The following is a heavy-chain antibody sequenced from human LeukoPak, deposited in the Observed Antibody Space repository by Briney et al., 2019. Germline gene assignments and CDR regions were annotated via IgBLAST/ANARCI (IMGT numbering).Heavy chain of an antibody. CDR2: ISYDGSNK. CDR1: GFTFSSYA. V-gene: IGHV3-30-3*01. CDR3: ARDHHVPDFRSGRYYYGMDV. D-gene: IGHD3-3*01. Sequence: GGSLRLSCAASGFTFSSYAMHWVRQAPGKGLEWVAVISYDGSNKYYADSVKGRFTISRDNSKNTLYLQMNSLRAEDTAVYYCARDHHVPDFRSGRYYYGMDVWGQGTTVTVSS. J-gene: IGHJ6*02.